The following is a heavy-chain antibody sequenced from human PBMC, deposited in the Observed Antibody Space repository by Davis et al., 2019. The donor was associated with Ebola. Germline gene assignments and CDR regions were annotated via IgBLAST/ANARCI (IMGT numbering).Heavy chain of an antibody. CDR3: ARDKLVTPPDY. D-gene: IGHD4-23*01. CDR1: GGTFSSYS. CDR2: IIPIFGTA. Sequence: AASVKVSCKASGGTFSSYSISWVRQAPGQGLEWMGGIIPIFGTAIYAQKFQGRVTITADESTSTAYMELNSLRSDDTAVYYCARDKLVTPPDYWGQGTLVTVSS. J-gene: IGHJ4*02. V-gene: IGHV1-69*13.